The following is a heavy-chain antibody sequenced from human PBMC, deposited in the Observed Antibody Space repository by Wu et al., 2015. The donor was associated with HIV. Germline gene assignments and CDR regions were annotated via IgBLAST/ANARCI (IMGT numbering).Heavy chain of an antibody. J-gene: IGHJ6*03. CDR3: ARDWQFRVVFDDFYMDV. Sequence: QVRLVQSGAEVRKPGASVKVSCEASGYTFINYDMIWVRQAPGQGLEWMGWINVKNDDAIYAQQFQGRVTMTTDTSTNTAYMELKSLRSDDTAVYYCARDWQFRVVFDDFYMDVWGNGTTVIVSS. CDR2: INVKNDDA. CDR1: GYTFINYD. D-gene: IGHD3-9*01. V-gene: IGHV1-18*01.